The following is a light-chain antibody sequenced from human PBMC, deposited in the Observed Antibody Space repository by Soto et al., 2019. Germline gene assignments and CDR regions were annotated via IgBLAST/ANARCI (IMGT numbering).Light chain of an antibody. CDR2: EDN. CDR1: SSDVGRDNL. Sequence: QSALAQPASVSGSPGQSITISCTGSSSDVGRDNLVSWYQQHPDKAPKLIIYEDNERPSGDSDRFSGSKSGNTASLTISGLQTEDEADYYCCSYAGGTSVIFGGGTKLTVL. J-gene: IGLJ2*01. V-gene: IGLV2-23*01. CDR3: CSYAGGTSVI.